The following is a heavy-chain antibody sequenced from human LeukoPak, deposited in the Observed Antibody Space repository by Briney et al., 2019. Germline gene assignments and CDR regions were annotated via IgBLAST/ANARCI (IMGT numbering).Heavy chain of an antibody. V-gene: IGHV4-59*01. CDR3: ARGVFEGSDY. Sequence: PSETLSLTCTVSGGSISSYYWSWIRQPPGKGLEWIGYIYYTGSTNYNPSLKSRVTMSVDTPKNQFSLKVSSVTAADTAVYYCARGVFEGSDYWGQGTLVTVSS. CDR1: GGSISSYY. CDR2: IYYTGST. J-gene: IGHJ4*02. D-gene: IGHD3-16*01.